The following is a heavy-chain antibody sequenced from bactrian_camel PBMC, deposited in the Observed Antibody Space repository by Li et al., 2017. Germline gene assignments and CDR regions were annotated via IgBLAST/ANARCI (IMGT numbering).Heavy chain of an antibody. D-gene: IGHD1*01. CDR2: IDASGYT. Sequence: HVQLVESGGGSVQVGGSLRLSCVASGDTIGRYCMGWFRQVPGKEREGVAAIDASGYTSYADSVEGRFTISQDNSKNTVYLQMNDLKPEDTAVYYCAAPRSLMPPCSPRSQGTQVTVS. J-gene: IGHJ4*01. CDR1: GDTIGRYC. V-gene: IGHV3S53*01.